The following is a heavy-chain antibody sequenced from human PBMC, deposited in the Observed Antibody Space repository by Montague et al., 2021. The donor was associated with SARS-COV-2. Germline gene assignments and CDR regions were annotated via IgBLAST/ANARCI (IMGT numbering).Heavy chain of an antibody. D-gene: IGHD5-18*01. CDR1: GGPIRGSSDY. J-gene: IGHJ4*02. V-gene: IGHV4-39*01. CDR2: VDYSGNT. CDR3: ARREYSYGWGD. Sequence: SETLSLTCTVTGGPIRGSSDYWGWIRQSPGKGLEWIASVDYSGNTYYSPSPKSRLTISVDTSKNQFSLKLNSVTAADTALYYCARREYSYGWGDWGQGTLVTVSS.